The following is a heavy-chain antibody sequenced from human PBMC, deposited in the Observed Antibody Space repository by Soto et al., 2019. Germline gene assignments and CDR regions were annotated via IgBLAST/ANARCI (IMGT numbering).Heavy chain of an antibody. V-gene: IGHV3-30*03. J-gene: IGHJ4*02. CDR3: ACSEPYYYDSSGYSNFDY. CDR1: GFTFSSYG. D-gene: IGHD3-22*01. CDR2: ISYDGSNK. Sequence: LRLSCAASGFTFSSYGMHWVRQAPGKGLEWVAVISYDGSNKYYADSVKGRFTISRDNSKNTLYLQMNSLRAEDTAVYYCACSEPYYYDSSGYSNFDYRGQGTLVTVSS.